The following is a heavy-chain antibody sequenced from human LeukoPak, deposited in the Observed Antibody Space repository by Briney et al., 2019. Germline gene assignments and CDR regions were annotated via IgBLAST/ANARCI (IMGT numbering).Heavy chain of an antibody. J-gene: IGHJ6*04. CDR2: IYHSGST. V-gene: IGHV4-4*02. CDR1: GDSISSSHW. D-gene: IGHD3-3*01. Sequence: PSETLSLTCVVSGDSISSSHWWSRVRQPPGEGLEWIGEIYHSGSTKYNSSLEGRVTMSVDNSKNQISLVLYSVTAADSATYYCARQRVDSCRGMELWGEGTTVTVSS. CDR3: ARQRVDSCRGMEL.